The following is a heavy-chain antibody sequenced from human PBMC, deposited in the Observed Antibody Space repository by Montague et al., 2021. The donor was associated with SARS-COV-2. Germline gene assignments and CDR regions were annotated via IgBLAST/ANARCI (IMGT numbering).Heavy chain of an antibody. V-gene: IGHV3-23*01. Sequence: SLRLSCAASGFTFRSYAMSWVRQAPGEGLEWVSSISGSGLSTYYADSVKGRFTISRDNSKNTLYLQMNSLRAEDTAVYYCAKDYTDFWSGSYYYMDVWGKGTTVTVSS. D-gene: IGHD3-3*01. J-gene: IGHJ6*03. CDR3: AKDYTDFWSGSYYYMDV. CDR1: GFTFRSYA. CDR2: ISGSGLST.